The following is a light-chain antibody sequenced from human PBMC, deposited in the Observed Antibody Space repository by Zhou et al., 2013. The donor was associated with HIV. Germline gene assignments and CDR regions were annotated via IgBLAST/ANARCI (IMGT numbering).Light chain of an antibody. Sequence: DIQLTQSPSFLSASVGDRVTITCRASQGISSYLAWYQQKPGKAPNLLIYVASTLQSGVPSRFSGSGSGTEFTLTISSLQPEDFATYYCQQLHVYPITLGQGTRLEIK. J-gene: IGKJ5*01. CDR2: VAS. CDR3: QQLHVYPIT. V-gene: IGKV1-9*01. CDR1: QGISSY.